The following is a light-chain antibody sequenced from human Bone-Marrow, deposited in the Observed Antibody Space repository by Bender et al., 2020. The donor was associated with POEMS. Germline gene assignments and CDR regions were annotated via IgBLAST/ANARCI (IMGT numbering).Light chain of an antibody. V-gene: IGLV2-14*02. Sequence: QSALTHPASVSGSPGQSINISYTGTSSDVGNYNLVSWYQQYPGMAPKLIIYEVNQRPSGVSNRFSGSKSGNTASLTISGLQAEDEADYYCSSYTSDNTLIFGGGTRLTVL. J-gene: IGLJ2*01. CDR2: EVN. CDR3: SSYTSDNTLI. CDR1: SSDVGNYNL.